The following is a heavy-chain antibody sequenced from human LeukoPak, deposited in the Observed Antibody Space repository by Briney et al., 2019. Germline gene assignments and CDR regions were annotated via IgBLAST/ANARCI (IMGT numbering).Heavy chain of an antibody. CDR3: AREVATIYYFDY. CDR2: IYYSGST. V-gene: IGHV4-39*07. D-gene: IGHD5-12*01. Sequence: SETLSLTCTVSGGSISSSSYYWGWIRQPPGKGLEWIGSIYYSGSTNYNPSLKSRVTISVDTSKNQFSLKLSSVTAADTAVYYCAREVATIYYFDYWGQGTLVTVSS. J-gene: IGHJ4*02. CDR1: GGSISSSSYY.